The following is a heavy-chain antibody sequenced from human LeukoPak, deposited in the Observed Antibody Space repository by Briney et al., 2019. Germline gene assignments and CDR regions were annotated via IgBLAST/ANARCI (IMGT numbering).Heavy chain of an antibody. J-gene: IGHJ3*02. V-gene: IGHV3-21*01. CDR2: ISSSSSYI. D-gene: IGHD3-22*01. CDR1: GFTFSSYS. Sequence: GGSLRLSCAAPGFTFSSYSMNWVRQAPGKGLEWVSSISSSSSYIYYADSVKGRFTISRDNAKNSLYLQMNSLRAEDTAVYYCARDRDYYDSSGYYYPGAFDIWGQGTMVTVSS. CDR3: ARDRDYYDSSGYYYPGAFDI.